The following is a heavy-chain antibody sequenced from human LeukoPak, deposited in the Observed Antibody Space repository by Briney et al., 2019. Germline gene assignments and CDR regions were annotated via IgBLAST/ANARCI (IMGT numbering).Heavy chain of an antibody. Sequence: PSETLSLTCTVSGGSISSYYWSWIRQPPGKGLEWIGYIYYSGSTNYNPSLKSRVTISVDTSKNQFSLKLSSVTAADTAVYYCAQYGSGSYYNGAYWGQGTLVTVSS. J-gene: IGHJ4*02. CDR2: IYYSGST. CDR1: GGSISSYY. CDR3: AQYGSGSYYNGAY. D-gene: IGHD3-10*01. V-gene: IGHV4-59*08.